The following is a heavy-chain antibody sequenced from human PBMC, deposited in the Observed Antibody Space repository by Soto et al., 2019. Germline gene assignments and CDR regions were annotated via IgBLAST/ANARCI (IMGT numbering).Heavy chain of an antibody. CDR2: IKSKTDGGTT. J-gene: IGHJ1*01. CDR1: SVSNAW. CDR3: TTEARVPSHYYDSSSGQH. D-gene: IGHD3-22*01. V-gene: IGHV3-15*07. Sequence: SVSNAWMNWVRQAPGKGLEWVGRIKSKTDGGTTDYAAPVKGRFTISRDDSKNTLYLQMNSLKTEDTAVYYCTTEARVPSHYYDSSSGQHWGQGTLVTVSS.